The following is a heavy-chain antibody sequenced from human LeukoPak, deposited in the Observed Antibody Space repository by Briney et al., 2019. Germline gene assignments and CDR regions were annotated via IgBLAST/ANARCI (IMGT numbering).Heavy chain of an antibody. V-gene: IGHV4-59*02. CDR3: ARLTGYDWESSYDY. CDR2: IYYSGST. CDR1: GASVSRYY. J-gene: IGHJ4*02. D-gene: IGHD5-12*01. Sequence: SETLSLTCTVSGASVSRYYWSWVRQPPGKGLEWIGYIYYSGSTNYNPSLKSRVTISVDTSKNQFSLKLSSVTAADTAVYYCARLTGYDWESSYDYWGQGTLVTVSS.